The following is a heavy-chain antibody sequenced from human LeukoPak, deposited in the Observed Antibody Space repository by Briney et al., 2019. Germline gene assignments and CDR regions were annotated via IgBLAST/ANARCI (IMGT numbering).Heavy chain of an antibody. CDR1: GYSFTAHY. J-gene: IGHJ4*02. Sequence: ASVKVSCKASGYSFTAHYIHWVRQAPGQGLEWMGSINPNTGGTNYAEKFQGRVTMTSDTSTTTAYMGLSSLSSDDTAVYFCSRSSAAAGAVDYWGQGTLVTVSS. CDR3: SRSSAAAGAVDY. V-gene: IGHV1-2*02. CDR2: INPNTGGT. D-gene: IGHD6-13*01.